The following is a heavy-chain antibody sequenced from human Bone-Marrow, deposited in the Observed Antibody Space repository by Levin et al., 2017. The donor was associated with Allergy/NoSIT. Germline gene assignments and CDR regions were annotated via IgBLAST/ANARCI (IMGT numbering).Heavy chain of an antibody. CDR2: VFHSGSA. V-gene: IGHV4-59*12. J-gene: IGHJ5*01. CDR1: TGSINAYY. CDR3: ASAGSGWYGGWLNP. D-gene: IGHD6-19*01. Sequence: SETLSLTCSVSTGSINAYYWSWIRQPPGKGLEWIGDVFHSGSAKYNPSLKSRVAISVDSSRTRFFLMQTSVTAADAAVYYCASAGSGWYGGWLNPWGQGTLVTVSS.